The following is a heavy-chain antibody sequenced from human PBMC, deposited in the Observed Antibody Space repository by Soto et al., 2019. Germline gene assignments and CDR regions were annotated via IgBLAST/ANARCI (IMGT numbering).Heavy chain of an antibody. V-gene: IGHV1-69*06. CDR3: ATWRSYSGSYCFDY. CDR1: GGAFNNYA. Sequence: QVQLVQSGAEVKRPGSSVKVSCKASGGAFNNYAIYWVRQAPGQGLEWIGQIIPKYDSVNYAQSFQGRVTISADKSTNTAYMELSSLRSEDTALYYCATWRSYSGSYCFDYWGQGTLVSVSS. J-gene: IGHJ4*02. CDR2: IIPKYDSV. D-gene: IGHD1-26*01.